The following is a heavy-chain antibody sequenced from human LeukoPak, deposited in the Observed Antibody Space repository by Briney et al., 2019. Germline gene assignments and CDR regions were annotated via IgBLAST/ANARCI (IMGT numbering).Heavy chain of an antibody. CDR3: ARDLDYSNHFSWFDP. CDR1: GFTFSSHG. V-gene: IGHV3-33*01. Sequence: GGSLRLSCVASGFTFSSHGMHWVRQAPGKGLEWVAIVWHDGSDKYYADSVKGRFTVSRDNSKNTIYLQLNSLRAEDTAVYYCARDLDYSNHFSWFDPWGQGTLVIVSS. J-gene: IGHJ5*02. D-gene: IGHD4-11*01. CDR2: VWHDGSDK.